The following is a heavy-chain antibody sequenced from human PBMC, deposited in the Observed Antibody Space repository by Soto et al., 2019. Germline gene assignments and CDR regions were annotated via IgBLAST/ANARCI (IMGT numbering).Heavy chain of an antibody. CDR3: AREVNNDYGMDV. Sequence: QVQLQESGPGLVKPSQTLSLTCSISGASISRDDYYWSWFRQPPGKGLEWIGYSSYSGSTYYNPSLKSRITITVDTSKTQFSLILSSVTAADTDVFYCAREVNNDYGMDVWGQGTTVTVSS. V-gene: IGHV4-30-4*01. D-gene: IGHD1-1*01. J-gene: IGHJ6*02. CDR2: SSYSGST. CDR1: GASISRDDYY.